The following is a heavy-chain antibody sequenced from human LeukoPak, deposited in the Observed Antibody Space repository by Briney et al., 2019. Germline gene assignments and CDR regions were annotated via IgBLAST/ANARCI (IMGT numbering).Heavy chain of an antibody. Sequence: ASVKVSCKASGGTFSSYAISWVRQAPGQGLEWMGGIIPIFGTANYAQKFQGRVTITADESTSTAYIELSSLRSEDTAVYYCARVEMATMHYWGQGTLVTVSS. V-gene: IGHV1-69*13. CDR1: GGTFSSYA. CDR2: IIPIFGTA. CDR3: ARVEMATMHY. D-gene: IGHD5-24*01. J-gene: IGHJ4*02.